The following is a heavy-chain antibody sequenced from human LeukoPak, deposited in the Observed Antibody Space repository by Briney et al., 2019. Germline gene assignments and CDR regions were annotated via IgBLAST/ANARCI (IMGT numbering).Heavy chain of an antibody. J-gene: IGHJ4*02. V-gene: IGHV4-59*01. D-gene: IGHD4-23*01. Sequence: SETLSLTCAVSDGSISDSYWSWIRQSPGKGLEWIGYIFYTGFTHYNPSLEGRVSISVDTSKKQFSLRLHSVTAADTAVYYCARSSFLRGGNSVHPNWFDYWGQGTLVTVSS. CDR3: ARSSFLRGGNSVHPNWFDY. CDR1: DGSISDSY. CDR2: IFYTGFT.